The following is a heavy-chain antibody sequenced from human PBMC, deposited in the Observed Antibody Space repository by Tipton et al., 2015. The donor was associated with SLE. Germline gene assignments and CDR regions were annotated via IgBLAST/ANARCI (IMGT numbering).Heavy chain of an antibody. CDR3: ARYGGSESFDI. J-gene: IGHJ3*02. V-gene: IGHV4-61*02. CDR1: GGSIASGLYF. Sequence: GLVKPSQTLSLTCTVSGGSIASGLYFYNWIRQPAGKGLEWIGRIFTGGSPNYSPSLKSRVSISVDTSKNEVYLKLTSVTAADTAVYFCARYGGSESFDIWGQGTVVSVSS. D-gene: IGHD3-16*01. CDR2: IFTGGSP.